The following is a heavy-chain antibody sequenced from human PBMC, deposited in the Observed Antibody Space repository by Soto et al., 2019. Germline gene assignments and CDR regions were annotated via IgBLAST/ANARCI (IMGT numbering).Heavy chain of an antibody. CDR3: ARHYDFWGGPQQGLDY. Sequence: SETLSLTCTVSGGSIGSGDYYWSWIRQPPGKGLEWIGYIYYSGSTYYNPSLKRRVIISVDTSKGQFSLNLSFVTAGDTAVYYCARHYDFWGGPQQGLDYWGQGTLVTVSS. J-gene: IGHJ4*02. CDR1: GGSIGSGDYY. CDR2: IYYSGST. D-gene: IGHD3-3*01. V-gene: IGHV4-30-4*01.